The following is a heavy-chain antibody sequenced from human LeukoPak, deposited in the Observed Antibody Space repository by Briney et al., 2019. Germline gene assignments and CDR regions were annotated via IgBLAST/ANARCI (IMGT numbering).Heavy chain of an antibody. Sequence: SETLSLTCTVSDYSISSDYYWVWIRQPPGKGLEWIGSIYHSGSTNYNPSLKSRVTMSVDTSKNQFSLKLSSVTAADTAVFYCARVGTGFFDYWGQGTLVTVSS. CDR3: ARVGTGFFDY. J-gene: IGHJ4*02. V-gene: IGHV4-38-2*02. D-gene: IGHD1-1*01. CDR2: IYHSGST. CDR1: DYSISSDYY.